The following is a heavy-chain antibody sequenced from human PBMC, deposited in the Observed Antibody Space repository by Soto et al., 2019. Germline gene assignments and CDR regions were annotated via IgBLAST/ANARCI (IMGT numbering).Heavy chain of an antibody. D-gene: IGHD3-3*01. CDR1: GGSISNYF. CDR2: IDNSGST. V-gene: IGHV4-4*07. J-gene: IGHJ4*02. Sequence: SETLSLTCTVSGGSISNYFCNWIRQPAGKGLEWIGRIDNSGSTNYNPSLKSRITMSADTSRNQFSLKLNSVTAADAAVYYCARGGQDFWSGPFDYWGQGALVTVSS. CDR3: ARGGQDFWSGPFDY.